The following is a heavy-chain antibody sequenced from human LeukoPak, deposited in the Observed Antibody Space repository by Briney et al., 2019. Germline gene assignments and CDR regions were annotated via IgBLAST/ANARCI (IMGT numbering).Heavy chain of an antibody. CDR2: ISGSGGST. CDR3: AKDNDSGSYYYISSTVFDY. Sequence: GGSLRLSCAASGFTFSSYAMSWVRQAPGKGLEWVSAISGSGGSTYYADSVKGRFTISRDNSKNTLYLQMNSLRAEDTAVYYCAKDNDSGSYYYISSTVFDYWGQGTLVTVSS. V-gene: IGHV3-23*01. J-gene: IGHJ4*02. D-gene: IGHD1-26*01. CDR1: GFTFSSYA.